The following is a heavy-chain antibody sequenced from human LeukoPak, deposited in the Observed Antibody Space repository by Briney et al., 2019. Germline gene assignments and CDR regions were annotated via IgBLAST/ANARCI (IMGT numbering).Heavy chain of an antibody. D-gene: IGHD5-18*01. V-gene: IGHV3-7*03. CDR2: IKQDGSEK. J-gene: IGHJ4*02. CDR1: GITFSYYW. Sequence: PGGSLRLSCATSGITFSYYWMTWVRQAPGKGLEWVANIKQDGSEKYYVDSVKGRFTISRDNAEKSVYLQVNSLRAEDTAVYYCAREPSAAGYSDAFDYWGQGALVTVSS. CDR3: AREPSAAGYSDAFDY.